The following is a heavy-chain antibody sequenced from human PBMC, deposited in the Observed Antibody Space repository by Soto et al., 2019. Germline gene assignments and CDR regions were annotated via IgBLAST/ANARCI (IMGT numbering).Heavy chain of an antibody. CDR1: GGSISNFY. Sequence: SETLSLTCTVSGGSISNFYWSWIRQPPGKGLEWIGYVYYTGSTSYNPSLKRRVTFSADSSRGQFSLRLNSVTAADTAVYYCARTVLGPDLLADSFVDYYYYMDVWGQGPTVTLS. CDR3: ARTVLGPDLLADSFVDYYYYMDV. V-gene: IGHV4-59*08. J-gene: IGHJ6*03. D-gene: IGHD3-9*01. CDR2: VYYTGST.